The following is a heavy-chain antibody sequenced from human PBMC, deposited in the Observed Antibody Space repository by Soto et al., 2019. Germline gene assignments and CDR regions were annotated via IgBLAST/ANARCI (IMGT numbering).Heavy chain of an antibody. V-gene: IGHV1-69*06. CDR2: IIPIFGTA. J-gene: IGHJ4*02. CDR1: GGTFSSYA. Sequence: SVKVSCKASGGTFSSYAISWVRQAPGQGLEWVGGIIPIFGTANYAQKFQGRVTITADRSTSTAYMELSSLRSEDTAVYYCARFGYDSSGYYDQYYFDYWGQGTLVTVSS. D-gene: IGHD3-22*01. CDR3: ARFGYDSSGYYDQYYFDY.